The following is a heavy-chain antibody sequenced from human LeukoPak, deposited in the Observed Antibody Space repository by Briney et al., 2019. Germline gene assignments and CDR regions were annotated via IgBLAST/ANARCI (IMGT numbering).Heavy chain of an antibody. CDR1: GFTFSVSW. V-gene: IGHV3-7*05. CDR2: IKEDGSEK. D-gene: IGHD3-10*01. J-gene: IGHJ6*02. Sequence: GGSLRLSCAASGFTFSVSWMTWVRQAPGKGLEWVAYIKEDGSEKYYMDSVKGRFTISRDNAKNSLYLQMNSLRVEDTAVFYCARGVYAMDVWGQGTTVIVS. CDR3: ARGVYAMDV.